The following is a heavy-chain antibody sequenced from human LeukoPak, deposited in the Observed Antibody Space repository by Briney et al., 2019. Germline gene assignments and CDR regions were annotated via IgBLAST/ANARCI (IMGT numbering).Heavy chain of an antibody. D-gene: IGHD3-16*01. CDR3: ANGALRLYYIDV. Sequence: PGGSLRLSCAASGFTFSSYWMHWVRQAPGKGLVWVSRINTDGSSTNYADSVKGRFTISRDNAKNTVYLQKNSLRAEDTAVYYCANGALRLYYIDVWGKGTTVTVSS. CDR2: INTDGSST. J-gene: IGHJ6*03. CDR1: GFTFSSYW. V-gene: IGHV3-74*01.